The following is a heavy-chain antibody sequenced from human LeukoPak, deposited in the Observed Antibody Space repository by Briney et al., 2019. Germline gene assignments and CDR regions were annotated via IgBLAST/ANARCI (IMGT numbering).Heavy chain of an antibody. V-gene: IGHV4-4*07. Sequence: SETLSLTCTVSGGSVSSYYWSWIRQPTGKGLEWIGHIYSSGSTNCNPSLKSRVTMSVDTSKNQVSLKLSSVTAADTAVYYCARGSGPYYYYYVDVWGKGTTVTVSS. CDR2: IYSSGST. CDR1: GGSVSSYY. J-gene: IGHJ6*03. CDR3: ARGSGPYYYYYVDV. D-gene: IGHD2-15*01.